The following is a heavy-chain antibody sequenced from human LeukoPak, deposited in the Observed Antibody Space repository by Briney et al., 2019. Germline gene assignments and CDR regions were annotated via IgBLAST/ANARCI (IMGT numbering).Heavy chain of an antibody. CDR2: ASHAGIT. J-gene: IGHJ4*02. CDR3: ARGRANWDYDFDF. V-gene: IGHV4-34*01. CDR1: GASFVGRH. D-gene: IGHD1-7*01. Sequence: SETLSLTCAVYGASFVGRHWSWIRQPPGKGLEWLGEASHAGITNYNPSLKSRVSISVDTPKDQFSLKLASVTAADTAIYYCARGRANWDYDFDFWGPGTLVTVSS.